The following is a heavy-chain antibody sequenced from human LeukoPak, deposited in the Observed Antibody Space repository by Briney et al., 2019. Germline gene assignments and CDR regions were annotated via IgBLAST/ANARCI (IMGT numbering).Heavy chain of an antibody. CDR1: GFIYTNWW. Sequence: PAGGSLRLSCAASGFIYTNWWMYWVRQAPGKGLEWVANINTDGTGKYYVDSVKGRFTVSRDNTKNSLYLEMASLEAEDTAVYYCTRISLGQGLDSWGQGILVTVSS. J-gene: IGHJ4*02. CDR3: TRISLGQGLDS. CDR2: INTDGTGK. V-gene: IGHV3-7*01.